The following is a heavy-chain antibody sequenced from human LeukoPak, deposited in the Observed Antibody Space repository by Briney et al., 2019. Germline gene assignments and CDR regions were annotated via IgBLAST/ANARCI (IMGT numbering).Heavy chain of an antibody. CDR3: ALSYCSSTSCYSFDP. CDR1: GGTFSIYA. CDR2: IIPIFGTA. J-gene: IGHJ5*02. D-gene: IGHD2-2*02. Sequence: ASVKVSCKASGGTFSIYAISWVRQAPGQGLEWMGGIIPIFGTANYAQKFQGRVTITTDESTSTAYMELSSLRSEDTAVYYCALSYCSSTSCYSFDPWGQGTLVTVSS. V-gene: IGHV1-69*05.